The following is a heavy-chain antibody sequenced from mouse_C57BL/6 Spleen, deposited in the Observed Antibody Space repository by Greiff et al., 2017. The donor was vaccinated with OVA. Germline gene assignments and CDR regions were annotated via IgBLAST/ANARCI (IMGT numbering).Heavy chain of an antibody. J-gene: IGHJ3*01. V-gene: IGHV14-2*01. D-gene: IGHD4-1*01. CDR2: IDPEDGET. CDR1: GFNIKDYY. Sequence: EVQLQQSGAELVQPGASVKLSCTASGFNIKDYYMHWVKQRTEQGLEWIGRIDPEDGETKYAPTFQGKATITADTSSNTAYLQLSTLTSEDTAVYYCASGTFAYWGQGTLVTVSA. CDR3: ASGTFAY.